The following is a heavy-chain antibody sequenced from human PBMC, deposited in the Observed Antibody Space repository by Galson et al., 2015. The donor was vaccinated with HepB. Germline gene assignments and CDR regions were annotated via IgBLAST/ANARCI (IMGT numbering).Heavy chain of an antibody. V-gene: IGHV3-7*03. Sequence: SLRLSCAASGFTFSSYWMSWVRQAPGKGLEWVANIKQDGSEKYYVDSVEGRFTISRDNAKNSLYLQMNSLRAEDTAVYYCARDPTAKVIPVHYFDYWGQGTLVTVSS. CDR3: ARDPTAKVIPVHYFDY. CDR1: GFTFSSYW. J-gene: IGHJ4*02. D-gene: IGHD2/OR15-2a*01. CDR2: IKQDGSEK.